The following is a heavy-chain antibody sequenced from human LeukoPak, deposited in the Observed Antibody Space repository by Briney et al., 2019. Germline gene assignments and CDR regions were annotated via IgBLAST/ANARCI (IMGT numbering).Heavy chain of an antibody. CDR1: GYTFTSYY. J-gene: IGHJ3*02. CDR3: ASLAGGNSESSDAFDI. Sequence: ASVKVSCKASGYTFTSYYMDWVRRPPGQGLEWLGIINPSGGSTSYAQKFQGRVTMTRDMSTSTVYMELSSLRSEDTAVYYCASLAGGNSESSDAFDIWGQGTMVTVSS. V-gene: IGHV1-46*01. CDR2: INPSGGST. D-gene: IGHD4-23*01.